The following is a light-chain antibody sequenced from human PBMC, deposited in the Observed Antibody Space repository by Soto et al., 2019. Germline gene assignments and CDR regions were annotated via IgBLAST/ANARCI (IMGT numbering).Light chain of an antibody. CDR1: QSISSY. CDR3: QQSYSTPPK. Sequence: DIHMTQSPSSLSASVGDRVTITSRASQSISSYLNWYQQKPGKAPKLLIYAASSLQSGVPSRFSGSGSGTDFTLTISSLQPEDFATYYCQQSYSTPPKFGQGTKVDIK. J-gene: IGKJ1*01. V-gene: IGKV1-39*01. CDR2: AAS.